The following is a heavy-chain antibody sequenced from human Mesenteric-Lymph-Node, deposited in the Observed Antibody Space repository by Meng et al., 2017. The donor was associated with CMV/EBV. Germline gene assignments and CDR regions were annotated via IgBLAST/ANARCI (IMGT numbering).Heavy chain of an antibody. CDR2: MNPNSGGT. Sequence: ASVKVSCKASGYTFTSYDINWVRQATGQGLEWMGWMNPNSGGTNYAQKFQGRVTMTRDTSISTAYMELSRLRSDDTAVYYCASIYYDSSGYDDAFDIWGQGTMVTVSS. V-gene: IGHV1-2*02. CDR1: GYTFTSYD. CDR3: ASIYYDSSGYDDAFDI. J-gene: IGHJ3*02. D-gene: IGHD3-22*01.